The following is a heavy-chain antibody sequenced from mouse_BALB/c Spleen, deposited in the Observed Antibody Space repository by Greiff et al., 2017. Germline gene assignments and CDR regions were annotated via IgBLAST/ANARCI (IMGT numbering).Heavy chain of an antibody. CDR3: ARGRDYDEGNFDY. CDR2: ISSGGST. Sequence: EVQRVESGGGLVKPGGSLKLSCAASGFTFSSYAMSWVRQTPEKRLEWVASISSGGSTYYPDSVKGRFTISRDNARNILYLQMSSLRSEDTAMYYCARGRDYDEGNFDYWGQGTTLTVSS. V-gene: IGHV5-6-5*01. J-gene: IGHJ2*01. D-gene: IGHD2-4*01. CDR1: GFTFSSYA.